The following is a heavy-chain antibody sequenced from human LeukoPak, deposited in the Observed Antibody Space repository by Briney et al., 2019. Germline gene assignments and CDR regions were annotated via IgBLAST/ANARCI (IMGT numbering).Heavy chain of an antibody. CDR3: TRGSNADDSSDFDH. D-gene: IGHD3-22*01. Sequence: PGGSLRLPCAASGFTFTNAWMNWVGQAPGGGLEWVGRIHSKSVGGSTEYAAPVNGRFTISRDDSENTLWLQMNSLQTEDTAVYYCTRGSNADDSSDFDHWGQGTRVTVSS. J-gene: IGHJ4*02. CDR2: IHSKSVGGST. CDR1: GFTFTNAW. V-gene: IGHV3-15*01.